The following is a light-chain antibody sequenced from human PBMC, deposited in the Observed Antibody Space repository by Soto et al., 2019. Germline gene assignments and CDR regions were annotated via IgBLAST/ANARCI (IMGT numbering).Light chain of an antibody. CDR2: EVN. V-gene: IGLV2-8*01. CDR1: SSDVGGSNY. Sequence: QSALTQPPSASGSPGQSVTISCTGTSSDVGGSNYVSWYQQNSGKVPKLMIYEVNKRPSGVPDRYSGSKSGNTASLTVSGLQAEDGADYYCTSYAGGNNVFGTGTKVTVL. CDR3: TSYAGGNNV. J-gene: IGLJ1*01.